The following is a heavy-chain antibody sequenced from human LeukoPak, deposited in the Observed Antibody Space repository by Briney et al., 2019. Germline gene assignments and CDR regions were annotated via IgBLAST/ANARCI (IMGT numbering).Heavy chain of an antibody. V-gene: IGHV4-61*01. J-gene: IGHJ5*02. D-gene: IGHD3-10*01. CDR3: ARAVVIGWFDP. Sequence: PSQTLSLTCTVSGGSISSGSYYWSWIRQPPGKGLEWIGYIYYSGSTNYNPSLKSRVTISVDTSKNQFSLKLSSVTAADTAVYYCARAVVIGWFDPWGQGTLVTVSS. CDR2: IYYSGST. CDR1: GGSISSGSYY.